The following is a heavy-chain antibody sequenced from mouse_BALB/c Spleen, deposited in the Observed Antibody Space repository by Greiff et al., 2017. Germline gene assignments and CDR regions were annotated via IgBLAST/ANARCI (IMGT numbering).Heavy chain of an antibody. V-gene: IGHV1-82*01. Sequence: QVQLQQSGPELVKPGASVKISCKASGYAFSSSWMNWVKQRPGQGLEWIGRIYPGDGDTNYNGKFKGKATLTADKSSSTAYMQLSSLTSVDSAVYFCARSCTGNYCYWYFDVWGAGTTVTVSS. CDR1: GYAFSSSW. CDR3: ARSCTGNYCYWYFDV. D-gene: IGHD2-1*01. J-gene: IGHJ1*01. CDR2: IYPGDGDT.